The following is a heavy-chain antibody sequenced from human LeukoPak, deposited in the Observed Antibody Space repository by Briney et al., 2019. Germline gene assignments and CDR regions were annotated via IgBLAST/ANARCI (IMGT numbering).Heavy chain of an antibody. D-gene: IGHD5-18*01. CDR3: VSPRGISYGYFDY. CDR1: GGSISSSGYY. Sequence: PSETLSLTCTVSGGSISSSGYYWGWIRQPPGKGLEWIGSIYYSKNTYYNPSLKSRVTISADTSKNQFSLTLGSVSATDTAVYYCVSPRGISYGYFDYWGQGTLVTVSS. V-gene: IGHV4-39*01. CDR2: IYYSKNT. J-gene: IGHJ4*02.